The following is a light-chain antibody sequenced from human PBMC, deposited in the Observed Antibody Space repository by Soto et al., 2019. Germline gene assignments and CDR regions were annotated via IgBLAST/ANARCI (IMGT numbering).Light chain of an antibody. CDR2: GAS. J-gene: IGKJ1*01. CDR3: QQYGSSPRT. CDR1: QSVRSSY. Sequence: DIVLTQSPGTLSLSPGERATLSCRASQSVRSSYLAWYQQKPGQAPRLLIYGASSRATGIPDRFSGSGSGTDFTLTISRLEPEDFAVYYCQQYGSSPRTFGQGPRWIS. V-gene: IGKV3-20*01.